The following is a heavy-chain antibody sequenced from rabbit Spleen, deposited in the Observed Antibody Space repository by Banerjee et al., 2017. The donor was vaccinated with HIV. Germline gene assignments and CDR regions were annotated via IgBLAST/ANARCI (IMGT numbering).Heavy chain of an antibody. J-gene: IGHJ4*01. CDR2: IYVGSGGGT. V-gene: IGHV1S40*01. D-gene: IGHD5-1*01. CDR3: ARGGEGGYGYLDL. Sequence: QSLEESGGDLVKPGASLTLTCKASGFSFNSGYDMCWVRQAPGKGLEWIACIYVGSGGGTKYASWAKGRFTISKTSSTTVTLQMTSLTVADTATYFCARGGEGGYGYLDLWGQGTLVTVS. CDR1: GFSFNSGYD.